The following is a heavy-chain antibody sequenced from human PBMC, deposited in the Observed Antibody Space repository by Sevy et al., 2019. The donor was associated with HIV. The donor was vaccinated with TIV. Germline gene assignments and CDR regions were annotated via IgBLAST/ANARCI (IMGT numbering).Heavy chain of an antibody. Sequence: GGSLRLSCAASGFTFSSYAMHWVRLAPGKGLEWVAVISYDGSNKYYADSVKGRFTISRDNSKNTLYLQMNSLRAEDTAIYYCARDRGEILSSAFDYWGQGTLVTVSS. CDR3: ARDRGEILSSAFDY. D-gene: IGHD3-16*01. CDR2: ISYDGSNK. V-gene: IGHV3-30*04. CDR1: GFTFSSYA. J-gene: IGHJ4*02.